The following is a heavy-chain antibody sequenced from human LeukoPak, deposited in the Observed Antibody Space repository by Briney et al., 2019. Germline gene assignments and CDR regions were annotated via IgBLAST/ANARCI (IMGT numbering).Heavy chain of an antibody. Sequence: ASVKVSCKASGYTFSDNYLHWVRLAPGQGLEWMGRISPNSGGTDYVQKFQGKVTMTRDASISTVYMDLNRLRSDDTAIYYCARQLETTSWFDYWGQGTLVIVSS. CDR3: ARQLETTSWFDY. CDR2: ISPNSGGT. D-gene: IGHD2-2*01. V-gene: IGHV1-2*06. J-gene: IGHJ4*02. CDR1: GYTFSDNY.